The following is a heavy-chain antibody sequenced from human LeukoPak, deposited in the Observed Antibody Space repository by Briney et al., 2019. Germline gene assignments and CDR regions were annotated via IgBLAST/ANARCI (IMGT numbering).Heavy chain of an antibody. CDR1: GGSISSYY. D-gene: IGHD1-26*01. J-gene: IGHJ3*02. V-gene: IGHV4-59*01. CDR3: ARGQWELTRGGAFDI. Sequence: PSETLSLTCTVSGGSISSYYWSWIRQPPGKGLEWIGYIYYSGSTNYNPSLKSRVTISVDTSKNQFSLKLSSVTAADTAVYYCARGQWELTRGGAFDIWGQGTMVTVSS. CDR2: IYYSGST.